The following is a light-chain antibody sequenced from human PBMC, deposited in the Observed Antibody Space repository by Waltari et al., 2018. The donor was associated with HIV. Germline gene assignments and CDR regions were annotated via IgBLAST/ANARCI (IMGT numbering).Light chain of an antibody. CDR3: SAYTSSSTFYVV. J-gene: IGLJ2*01. CDR1: SSDVGGYNY. V-gene: IGLV2-14*01. Sequence: QSALTQPASVSGSPGQSITISCTGTSSDVGGYNYVSWYQQHPGKAPKLMIYDVSNRPAWVSNRFSGSKPGNTASLTISGLQAEDEADYYCSAYTSSSTFYVVFGGGTQLTVL. CDR2: DVS.